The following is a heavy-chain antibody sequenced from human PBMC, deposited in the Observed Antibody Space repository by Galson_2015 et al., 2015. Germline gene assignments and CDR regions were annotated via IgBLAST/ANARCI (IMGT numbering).Heavy chain of an antibody. CDR1: GFTFSSYG. V-gene: IGHV3-30*18. Sequence: SLRLSCAASGFTFSSYGMHWVRQAPGKGLEWVAVISYDGSNKYYADSVKGRFTISRDNSKNTLYLQMNSLRAEDTAVYYCAKGYLRGYCSGGSCYSDYYYGMDVWGQGTTVTVSS. D-gene: IGHD2-15*01. J-gene: IGHJ6*02. CDR2: ISYDGSNK. CDR3: AKGYLRGYCSGGSCYSDYYYGMDV.